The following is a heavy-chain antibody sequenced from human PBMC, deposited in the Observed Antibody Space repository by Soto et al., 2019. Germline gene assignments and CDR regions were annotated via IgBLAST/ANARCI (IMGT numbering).Heavy chain of an antibody. CDR1: GFSASSSY. CDR2: MYSTGTT. Sequence: GGSLRLSCAVSGFSASSSYMSWVRQAPGKGLEWVSGMYSTGTTKYAGSVRGRFTISRDSSNNTLFLQMTNLGAEDTAVYYCARSNYSTSAYYYALDAWGRGTTVTVSS. D-gene: IGHD2-2*01. J-gene: IGHJ6*02. V-gene: IGHV3-53*01. CDR3: ARSNYSTSAYYYALDA.